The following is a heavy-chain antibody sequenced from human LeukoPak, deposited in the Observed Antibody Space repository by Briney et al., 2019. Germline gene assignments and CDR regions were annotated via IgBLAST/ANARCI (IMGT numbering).Heavy chain of an antibody. J-gene: IGHJ6*02. CDR2: ISSSGSTI. D-gene: IGHD6-19*01. CDR3: ARDAPCYGVGSTAIAVAGTAGGYYYYGMDV. CDR1: GFTFSDYY. Sequence: GGSLRLSCAASGFTFSDYYMSWIRQAPGKGREWVSYISSSGSTIYYADSVKGRFTISRDNAKNSLYLQMNSLRAEDTAVYYCARDAPCYGVGSTAIAVAGTAGGYYYYGMDVWGQGTTVTVSS. V-gene: IGHV3-11*01.